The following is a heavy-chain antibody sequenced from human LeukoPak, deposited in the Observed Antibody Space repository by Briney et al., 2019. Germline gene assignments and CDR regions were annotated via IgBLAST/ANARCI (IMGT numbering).Heavy chain of an antibody. CDR3: AKDDDWGRYKH. D-gene: IGHD3-16*01. CDR2: ISPSGGIT. Sequence: GGSLRLSCAASGFTFSSHGMNWVRQAPGKGLEWVAGISPSGGITYYTDSVKGRFTISRDNSKNTQSLQMNSLRAEDTAVYYCAKDDDWGRYKHWGQGTLVTVSS. J-gene: IGHJ1*01. V-gene: IGHV3-23*01. CDR1: GFTFSSHG.